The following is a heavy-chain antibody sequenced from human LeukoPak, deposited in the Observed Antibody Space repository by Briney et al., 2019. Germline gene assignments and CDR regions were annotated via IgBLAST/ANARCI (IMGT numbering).Heavy chain of an antibody. Sequence: PSETLSLTCTVSGGSISSSSYHWGWIRQPPGKGLEWIGSIYYSGSTYYNPSLKSRVTISVDTSKNQFSLKLSSVTAADTAVYYCARRDYYYDSSGYYLGWFDPWGQGTLVTVSS. CDR3: ARRDYYYDSSGYYLGWFDP. V-gene: IGHV4-39*07. D-gene: IGHD3-22*01. CDR1: GGSISSSSYH. J-gene: IGHJ5*02. CDR2: IYYSGST.